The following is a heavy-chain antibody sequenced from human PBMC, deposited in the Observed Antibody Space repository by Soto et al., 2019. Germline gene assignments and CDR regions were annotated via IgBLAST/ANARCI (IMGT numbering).Heavy chain of an antibody. CDR2: LYYSGST. D-gene: IGHD3-10*01. V-gene: IGHV4-31*03. J-gene: IGHJ6*02. CDR3: ARDWGSGENGMDV. CDR1: GGSISSGGYY. Sequence: QVQLQESGPGLVKPSPTLSLTCTVSGGSISSGGYYWSWIRQHPGKGLEWIGYLYYSGSTYYNPSLKSRVTISVDTSKNQFALKLSSVTAADTAVYHCARDWGSGENGMDVWGQGTTVTVSS.